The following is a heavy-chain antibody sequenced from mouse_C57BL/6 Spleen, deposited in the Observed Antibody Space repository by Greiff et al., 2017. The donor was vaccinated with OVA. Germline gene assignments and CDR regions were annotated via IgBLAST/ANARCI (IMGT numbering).Heavy chain of an antibody. D-gene: IGHD2-4*01. Sequence: VQLQQSGAELVKPGASVKLPCKASGYTFTSYWMHWVKQRPGQGLEWIGMIHPNSGSTNYNEKFKSKATLTVDKSSSTAYMQLSSLTSEDSAVYYGARGDYDLAWFAYWGQGTLVTVSA. CDR2: IHPNSGST. CDR1: GYTFTSYW. CDR3: ARGDYDLAWFAY. V-gene: IGHV1-64*01. J-gene: IGHJ3*01.